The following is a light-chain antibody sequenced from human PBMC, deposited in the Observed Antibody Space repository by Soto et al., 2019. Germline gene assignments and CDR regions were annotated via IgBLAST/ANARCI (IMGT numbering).Light chain of an antibody. V-gene: IGKV3-20*01. CDR3: QQYGSSPRT. CDR2: DAS. CDR1: QTISSY. Sequence: EIVLTQSPGTLSLSPGERATLSCRASQTISSYLLWYQQKPGQAPRLLIYDASSRATGIPDRFSGSGSGTEFILTISRLEPEDFAVYYCQQYGSSPRTFGQGTKVDIK. J-gene: IGKJ1*01.